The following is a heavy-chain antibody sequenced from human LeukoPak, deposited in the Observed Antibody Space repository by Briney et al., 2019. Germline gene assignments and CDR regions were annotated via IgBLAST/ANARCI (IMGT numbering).Heavy chain of an antibody. V-gene: IGHV1-3*01. CDR1: GYTFTSYA. CDR3: AGGMQWLVEVDAFDI. D-gene: IGHD6-19*01. J-gene: IGHJ3*02. CDR2: INAGNGNT. Sequence: ASVKVSCKASGYTFTSYAMHWVRQAPGQRLEWMGWINAGNGNTKYSQKFQGRVTITRDTSASTAYMELSSLRSEDTAVYYCAGGMQWLVEVDAFDIWGQGTMVTVSP.